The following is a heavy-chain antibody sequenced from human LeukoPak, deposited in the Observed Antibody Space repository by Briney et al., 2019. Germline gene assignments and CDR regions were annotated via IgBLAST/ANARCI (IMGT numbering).Heavy chain of an antibody. D-gene: IGHD6-19*01. V-gene: IGHV3-20*04. CDR3: ARDLSAAFDF. J-gene: IGHJ4*02. CDR1: GFTFDDYG. Sequence: GGSLRLSCAASGFTFDDYGMSWVRQAPGKGLEWVSGINWNGGSTGYADSVKGRFTISRDNAKNTLFLDMSDLRVEDTAAYYCARDLSAAFDFWGQGVLVTVSS. CDR2: INWNGGST.